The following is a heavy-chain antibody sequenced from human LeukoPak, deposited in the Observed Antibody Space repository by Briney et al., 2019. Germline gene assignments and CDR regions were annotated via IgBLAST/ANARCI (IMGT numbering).Heavy chain of an antibody. V-gene: IGHV3-23*01. D-gene: IGHD2-15*01. Sequence: GGSLRLSCVASGFTFSSYAMSWVRQAPGKGLEWVSAISGSGGSTYYTDAVKSRFTISRDNSKNTLYLQMNSRRAEDTAVYYCAKVQGNCRGGSCYSEDDYFDYWGQGTLVTVSS. CDR1: GFTFSSYA. CDR2: ISGSGGST. J-gene: IGHJ4*02. CDR3: AKVQGNCRGGSCYSEDDYFDY.